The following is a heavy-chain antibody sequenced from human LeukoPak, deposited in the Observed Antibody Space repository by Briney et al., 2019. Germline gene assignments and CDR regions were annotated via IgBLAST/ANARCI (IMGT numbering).Heavy chain of an antibody. J-gene: IGHJ3*02. CDR2: INHSGRT. D-gene: IGHD2/OR15-2a*01. CDR1: GGSFSGYY. CDR3: AREEYPNAFDI. Sequence: SETLSLTCAVYGGSFSGYYWSWIRQPPGKGLEWIGEINHSGRTNYNPSLKSRVTISVDTSKNQFSLKLSSVTAADTAVYYCAREEYPNAFDIWGQGTMVTVSS. V-gene: IGHV4-34*01.